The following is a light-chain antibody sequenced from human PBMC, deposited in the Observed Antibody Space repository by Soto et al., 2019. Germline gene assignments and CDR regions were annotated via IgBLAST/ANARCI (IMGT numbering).Light chain of an antibody. Sequence: QSALTQPASVSGSPGQSITISCTGTSSDVGGYDYVSWYQQHPGKAPKLIIYEVSNRPSGVSTRFSGSKSGNTASLTISGLQAEDEAGYYCSYTTSSTPNWIFGGGTKLTVL. J-gene: IGLJ2*01. CDR2: EVS. CDR1: SSDVGGYDY. V-gene: IGLV2-14*01. CDR3: CSYTTSSTPNWI.